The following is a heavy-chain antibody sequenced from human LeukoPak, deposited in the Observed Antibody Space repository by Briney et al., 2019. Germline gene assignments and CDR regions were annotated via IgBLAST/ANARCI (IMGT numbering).Heavy chain of an antibody. D-gene: IGHD1-14*01. CDR3: ARHVPTGYYYYGMDV. V-gene: IGHV4-39*01. CDR1: GGSISSSSYY. CDR2: IYYSGST. Sequence: SETLSLTCTVSGGSISSSSYYWGWIRQPPGKGLEWIGSIYYSGSTYYNPSLKSRVTISVDTSKNQLSLKLSSVTAADTAVYYCARHVPTGYYYYGMDVWGQGATVTVSS. J-gene: IGHJ6*02.